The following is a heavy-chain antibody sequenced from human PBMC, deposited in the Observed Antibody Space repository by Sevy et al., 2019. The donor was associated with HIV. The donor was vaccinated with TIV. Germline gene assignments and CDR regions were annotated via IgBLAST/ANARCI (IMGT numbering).Heavy chain of an antibody. D-gene: IGHD2-15*01. Sequence: GGSLRLSCAASGFTFSSYAMSWVRQAPGKGLEWVSAISGSGGSTYYADSVKGRFTISRDNSKNTLYLQMNSRRAEDTAVYYCAKPLHCSGGSCFDYWGQGTLVTVSS. CDR2: ISGSGGST. CDR3: AKPLHCSGGSCFDY. J-gene: IGHJ4*02. V-gene: IGHV3-23*01. CDR1: GFTFSSYA.